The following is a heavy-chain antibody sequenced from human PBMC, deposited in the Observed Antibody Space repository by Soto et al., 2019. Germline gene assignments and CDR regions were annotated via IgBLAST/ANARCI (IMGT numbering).Heavy chain of an antibody. D-gene: IGHD2-2*01. J-gene: IGHJ3*02. Sequence: GGALRLSCAASGFTFSGSAIHWVRQASGKGLEWVGRIRSKANSYATEYAASVQGRFTMSRDDSKNTAYLQMTSLKTEDTAVYYCTRPLILVPTAGAFDIWGQGTRVTVAS. CDR3: TRPLILVPTAGAFDI. V-gene: IGHV3-73*01. CDR1: GFTFSGSA. CDR2: IRSKANSYAT.